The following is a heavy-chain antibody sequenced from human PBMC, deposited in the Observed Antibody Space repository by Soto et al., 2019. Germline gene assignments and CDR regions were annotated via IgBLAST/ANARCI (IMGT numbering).Heavy chain of an antibody. V-gene: IGHV3-49*03. D-gene: IGHD5-18*01. CDR1: GFTFGDYA. CDR2: IRSKAYGGTT. CDR3: TRESRGYSYGLLY. J-gene: IGHJ4*02. Sequence: PGGSLRLSCTASGFTFGDYAMSWFRQAPGKGLEWVGFIRSKAYGGTTEYAASVKGRFTISRDDSKSIAYLQMSSLKTEDTAVYYCTRESRGYSYGLLYWGQGTLVTVSS.